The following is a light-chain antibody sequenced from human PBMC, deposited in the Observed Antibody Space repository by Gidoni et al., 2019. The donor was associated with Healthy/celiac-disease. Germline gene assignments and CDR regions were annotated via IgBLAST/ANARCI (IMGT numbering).Light chain of an antibody. CDR3: QQYGSSPVT. Sequence: EIVLTQSPGTLSLSPGERATLSCRASQSVSSSYLAWYQQKPGQAPRLLIYGASSRATGIPDRVSGSGSGTDFTLNISRLEPEDFAGYYCQQYGSSPVTFGQGTKVEIK. CDR1: QSVSSSY. CDR2: GAS. V-gene: IGKV3-20*01. J-gene: IGKJ1*01.